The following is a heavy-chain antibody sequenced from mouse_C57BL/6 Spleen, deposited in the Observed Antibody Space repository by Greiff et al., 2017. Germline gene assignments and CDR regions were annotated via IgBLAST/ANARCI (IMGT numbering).Heavy chain of an antibody. D-gene: IGHD2-13*01. CDR3: ARQDYYDAMDY. V-gene: IGHV5-9*01. CDR1: GFTFSSYT. Sequence: DVMLVESGAGLVKPGGSLKLSCAASGFTFSSYTMSWVRQTPEKGLEWVATICGGGGNTYYPGSVKGRVTISGDNANSTLYLQISSLRAEDTAVYFCARQDYYDAMDYWGQGTSVTVS. J-gene: IGHJ4*01. CDR2: ICGGGGNT.